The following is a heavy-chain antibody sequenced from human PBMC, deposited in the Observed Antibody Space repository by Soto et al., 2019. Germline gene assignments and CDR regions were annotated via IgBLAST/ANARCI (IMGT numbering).Heavy chain of an antibody. CDR1: GYTFTSYA. Sequence: ASVKVSCKASGYTFTSYAMHWVRQAPGQRLEWMGWINAGNGNTKYSQKFQGRVTITRDTSASTAYMELSSLRSEDTAVYYCARPSSRKYYFDYWGQGTLVTVSS. J-gene: IGHJ4*02. V-gene: IGHV1-3*01. D-gene: IGHD2-2*01. CDR3: ARPSSRKYYFDY. CDR2: INAGNGNT.